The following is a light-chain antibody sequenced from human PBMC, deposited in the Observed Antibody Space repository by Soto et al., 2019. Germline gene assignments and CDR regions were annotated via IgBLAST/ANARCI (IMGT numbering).Light chain of an antibody. J-gene: IGLJ1*01. CDR1: SSDVGGYRY. Sequence: QSALTQPASVSGSPGQSITTSCTGTSSDVGGYRYVSWYQQHPGKAPKLIIYEVSNRPSGVSNRFSGSKSGNTASLTISGLQAEDEADYYCSSYTSSSPCVFGTGTKVTVL. CDR3: SSYTSSSPCV. CDR2: EVS. V-gene: IGLV2-14*01.